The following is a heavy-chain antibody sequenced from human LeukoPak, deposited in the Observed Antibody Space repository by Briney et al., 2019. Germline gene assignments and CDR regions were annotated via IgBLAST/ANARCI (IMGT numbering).Heavy chain of an antibody. V-gene: IGHV4-39*01. Sequence: SETLSLTCTVSGGSISSSSYYWGWIRQPPGKGLEWIGSIYYSGSTYYNPSLKSRVTISVDTSKNQFSLKLSSVTAADTAVYYCAILLSGGFDYWGQGTLVTVSS. CDR3: AILLSGGFDY. J-gene: IGHJ4*02. CDR2: IYYSGST. CDR1: GGSISSSSYY.